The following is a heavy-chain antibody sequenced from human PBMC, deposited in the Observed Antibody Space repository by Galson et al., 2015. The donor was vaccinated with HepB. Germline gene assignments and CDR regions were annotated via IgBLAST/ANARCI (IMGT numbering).Heavy chain of an antibody. Sequence: SCKASGYTFTTYAMDWVRQAPGQGLEWMGWINTNTGNPTYARGFTGRFVYSLDTSVNTAYLQISSLKAEDTAVYYCARSAVGRADYWGQGTLVTVSP. CDR3: ARSAVGRADY. J-gene: IGHJ4*01. CDR1: GYTFTTYA. D-gene: IGHD1-26*01. CDR2: INTNTGNP. V-gene: IGHV7-4-1*02.